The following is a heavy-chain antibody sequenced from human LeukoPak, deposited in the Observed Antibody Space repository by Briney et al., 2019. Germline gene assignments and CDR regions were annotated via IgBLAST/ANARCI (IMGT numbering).Heavy chain of an antibody. V-gene: IGHV3-23*01. D-gene: IGHD3-22*01. CDR1: GFTFSSYA. CDR3: AKDPTYYYDSSGYYYPPFFDY. J-gene: IGHJ4*02. CDR2: ISGSGGST. Sequence: GGSLRLSCAASGFTFSSYAMSWVRQAPGKGLEWVSAISGSGGSTYDADSVKGRFTISRDNSKNTLYLQMNSLRAEDTAVYYCAKDPTYYYDSSGYYYPPFFDYWGQGTLVTVSS.